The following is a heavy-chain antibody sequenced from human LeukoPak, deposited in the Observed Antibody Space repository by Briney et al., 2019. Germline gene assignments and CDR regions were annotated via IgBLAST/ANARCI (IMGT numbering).Heavy chain of an antibody. V-gene: IGHV3-21*01. J-gene: IGHJ4*02. CDR2: ISTDSHYI. CDR1: GFTFSAFA. CDR3: ARDYSGWSRDY. Sequence: PGGSLGLSCAASGFTFSAFAMTWVRLPPGKGLEWVSSISTDSHYIYYADSVKGRFSTSRDNAKNALYLQMDSLRAEDTAVYFCARDYSGWSRDYWGQGTLVTVSS. D-gene: IGHD6-19*01.